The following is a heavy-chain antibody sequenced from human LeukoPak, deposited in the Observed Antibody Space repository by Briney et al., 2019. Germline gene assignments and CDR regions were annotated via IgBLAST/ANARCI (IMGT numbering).Heavy chain of an antibody. CDR2: IKSEIDGGAT. CDR3: TTGIRGD. V-gene: IGHV3-15*07. Sequence: GGSLRLSCAASYFTFTNTWMNWVRQAPGKGLEWVGRIKSEIDGGATDYAAPVKGRFTISRDDSKNTLNLQMNSLKTEDTAVYYCTTGIRGDWGQGTLVTVSS. J-gene: IGHJ4*02. CDR1: YFTFTNTW. D-gene: IGHD3-10*01.